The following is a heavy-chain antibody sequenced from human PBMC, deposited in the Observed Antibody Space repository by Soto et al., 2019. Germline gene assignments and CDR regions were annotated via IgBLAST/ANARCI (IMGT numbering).Heavy chain of an antibody. CDR3: ARELYCSGGSCYSPFDY. CDR2: IWYDGSNK. Sequence: GGSLRLSCAASGFTFSSYGMHWVRQAPGKGLEWVAVIWYDGSNKYYADSVKGRFTISRDNSKNTLYLQMNSLRAEDTAVYYCARELYCSGGSCYSPFDYWGQGTLVTV. V-gene: IGHV3-33*01. CDR1: GFTFSSYG. D-gene: IGHD2-15*01. J-gene: IGHJ4*02.